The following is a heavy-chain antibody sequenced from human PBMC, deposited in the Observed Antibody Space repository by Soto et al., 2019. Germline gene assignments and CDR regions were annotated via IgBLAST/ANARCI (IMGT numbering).Heavy chain of an antibody. CDR3: ANAGAIVADGNRVYLYNALDV. D-gene: IGHD5-12*01. J-gene: IGHJ6*04. Sequence: ASVEVSCKASWYTCTVYYFHLFLHSPLQGLELMGWINPNSGDTYLAQRFQGRVTMNRDTSIGTAYMELRGLTSDDTAEYYCANAGAIVADGNRVYLYNALDVWGTGTTVSVS. CDR2: INPNSGDT. CDR1: WYTCTVYY. V-gene: IGHV1-2*02.